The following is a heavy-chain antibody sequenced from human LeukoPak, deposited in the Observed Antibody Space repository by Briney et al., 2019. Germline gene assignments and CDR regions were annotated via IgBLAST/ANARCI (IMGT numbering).Heavy chain of an antibody. V-gene: IGHV4-34*01. CDR2: INHSGST. D-gene: IGHD3-9*01. J-gene: IGHJ4*02. Sequence: SETLSLTCAVYGGSFSGYYWSWIRQPPGKGLEWIGEINHSGSTNYNPSLKSRVTISVDTSKNQFPLKLSSVTAADTAVYYCARGPRLRYFDWFFDYWGQGTLVTVSS. CDR1: GGSFSGYY. CDR3: ARGPRLRYFDWFFDY.